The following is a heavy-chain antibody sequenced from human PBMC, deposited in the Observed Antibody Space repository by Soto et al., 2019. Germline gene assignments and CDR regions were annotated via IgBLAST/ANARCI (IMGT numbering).Heavy chain of an antibody. CDR1: GGSVTSQY. CDR3: ARGGLSPFDS. J-gene: IGHJ4*02. V-gene: IGHV4-59*02. D-gene: IGHD3-10*01. Sequence: SETLSLTCTVSGGSVTSQYLTWIRQPPGKGLEWIVYTYYSGIAKYNPSLKSRVIISVDTSKNQFSLTLSSVTAADTAVYYCARGGLSPFDSWGQGTLVTVSS. CDR2: TYYSGIA.